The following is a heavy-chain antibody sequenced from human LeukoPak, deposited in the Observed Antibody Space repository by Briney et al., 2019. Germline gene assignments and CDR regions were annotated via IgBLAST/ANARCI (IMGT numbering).Heavy chain of an antibody. V-gene: IGHV1-46*01. CDR1: GYTFTSYY. CDR3: AREEDYYGSGSYPVGD. Sequence: ASVKVSCKASGYTFTSYYMHWVRQAPGQGLEWMGIVNPSGGSTTYAQKFRGRVTMTRDTSTSTVYMDLSSLRSEDTAVYYCAREEDYYGSGSYPVGDWGQGTLVTVSS. D-gene: IGHD3-10*01. CDR2: VNPSGGST. J-gene: IGHJ4*02.